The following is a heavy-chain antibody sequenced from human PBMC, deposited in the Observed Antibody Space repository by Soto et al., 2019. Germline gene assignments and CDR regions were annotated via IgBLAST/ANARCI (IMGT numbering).Heavy chain of an antibody. CDR3: ARAYEGDYFDY. V-gene: IGHV3-30-3*01. CDR2: ISYDGSNK. CDR1: GFTFSTYT. D-gene: IGHD3-16*01. Sequence: PGGSLRLSCAASGFTFSTYTINWVRQAPGKGLEWVAVISYDGSNKYYADSVKGRFTISRDNSKNTLYLQMNSLRAEDTAVYYCARAYEGDYFDYWGQGTLVTVSS. J-gene: IGHJ4*02.